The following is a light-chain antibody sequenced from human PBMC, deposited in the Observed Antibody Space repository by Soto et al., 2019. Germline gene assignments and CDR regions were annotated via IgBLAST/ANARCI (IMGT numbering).Light chain of an antibody. J-gene: IGKJ2*01. V-gene: IGKV3-11*01. CDR3: QQRPNWPRYT. Sequence: EIVLTQSPATLSLSPGERATLSCRASQSINSYLAWYQQKPGQAPRLLIYGASNRATGIPARFSGSGSGTDFTLTISSLEPEESAFYYCQQRPNWPRYTVALGNKL. CDR2: GAS. CDR1: QSINSY.